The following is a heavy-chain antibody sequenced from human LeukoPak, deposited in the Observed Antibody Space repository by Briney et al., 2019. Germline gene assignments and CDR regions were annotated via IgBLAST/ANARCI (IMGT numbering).Heavy chain of an antibody. Sequence: PSETLSLTCAVSGGSISSSKRWSWVRQPPGKGLEWIGEIYHSGSTNYNPSLKSRVTISVDKSKNQFSLKLSSVTAADTAVYYCASDPWTTVTTYPVEVYWGQGTLVTVSS. CDR2: IYHSGST. D-gene: IGHD4-11*01. V-gene: IGHV4-4*02. CDR3: ASDPWTTVTTYPVEVY. CDR1: GGSISSSKR. J-gene: IGHJ4*02.